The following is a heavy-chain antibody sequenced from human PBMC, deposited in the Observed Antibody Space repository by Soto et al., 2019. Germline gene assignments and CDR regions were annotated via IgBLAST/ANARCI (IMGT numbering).Heavy chain of an antibody. D-gene: IGHD2-21*02. J-gene: IGHJ6*02. Sequence: QVQLQESGPGLVKPSETLSLTCTVSGGTISRYYWSWIRQPPGKGLEWIGYMYNTGSTVYNPSSKSRVTISVDTSKNQFSLKLNSVTAADTAVYYCARDLWCYFGTDCYPLDVLGQGTTVTVSS. CDR3: ARDLWCYFGTDCYPLDV. CDR2: MYNTGST. V-gene: IGHV4-59*01. CDR1: GGTISRYY.